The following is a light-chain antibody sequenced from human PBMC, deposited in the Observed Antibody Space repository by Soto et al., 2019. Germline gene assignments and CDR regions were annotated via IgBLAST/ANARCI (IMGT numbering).Light chain of an antibody. V-gene: IGKV3-20*01. Sequence: EIMLTQSPDTLSLSAGERATLSCRASQSVSSNYLAWYQQNPGQAPRLLIYVASSRATGIPDRFSGSGSGTDFTLTISRLEPEDFAVYYCQQYGSFPRTFGQGTKVEVK. CDR1: QSVSSNY. CDR2: VAS. CDR3: QQYGSFPRT. J-gene: IGKJ1*01.